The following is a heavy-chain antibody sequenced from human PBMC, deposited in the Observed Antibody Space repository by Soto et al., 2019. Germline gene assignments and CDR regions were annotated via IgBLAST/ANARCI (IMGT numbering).Heavy chain of an antibody. CDR2: ISGSGRTI. D-gene: IGHD3-10*01. CDR3: ARERFGETY. V-gene: IGHV3-11*01. CDR1: GLIFSDYC. J-gene: IGHJ4*01. Sequence: GGSLRLSCAASGLIFSDYCMSWIRQAPGKGLEWISHISGSGRTIYYADSVKGRFTISRDNAKNSVFLQMDSLRAEDTAVYYCARERFGETYWGHGTLVTVSS.